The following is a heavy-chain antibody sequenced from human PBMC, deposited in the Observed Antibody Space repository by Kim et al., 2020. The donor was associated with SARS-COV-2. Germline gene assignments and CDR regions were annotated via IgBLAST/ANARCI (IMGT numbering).Heavy chain of an antibody. D-gene: IGHD6-19*01. CDR3: ARPYSSGWLYYYYYGMDV. Sequence: GGSLRLSCAASGFTFSSYGMHWVRQAPGKGLEWVAVIWYDGSNKYYADSVKGRFTISRDNSKNTLYLQMNSLRAEDTAVYYCARPYSSGWLYYYYYGMDVWGQGTTVTVSS. CDR2: IWYDGSNK. V-gene: IGHV3-33*01. J-gene: IGHJ6*02. CDR1: GFTFSSYG.